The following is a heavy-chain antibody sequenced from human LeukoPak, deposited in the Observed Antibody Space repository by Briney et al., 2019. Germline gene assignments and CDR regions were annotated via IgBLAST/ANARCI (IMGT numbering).Heavy chain of an antibody. V-gene: IGHV3-23*01. Sequence: GGSLRLSCAASGFTFSSYAMSWVRQAPGKGLEWVSALSVSGDTTYYADSVKGRFTISRDNSKNPPYLQMTSLRAEDTAVYYCAKDQDSMVRGIIWMNNWFDPWGQGTLVTVSS. CDR1: GFTFSSYA. CDR3: AKDQDSMVRGIIWMNNWFDP. D-gene: IGHD3-10*01. CDR2: LSVSGDTT. J-gene: IGHJ5*02.